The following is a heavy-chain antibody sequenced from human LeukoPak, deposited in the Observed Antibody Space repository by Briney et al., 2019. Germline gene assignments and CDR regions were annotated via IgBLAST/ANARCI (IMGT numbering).Heavy chain of an antibody. CDR1: GYTFTSYY. CDR2: INPSGGST. Sequence: GASVKVSCKASGYTFTSYYMHWVRQAPGQGLEWMGIINPSGGSTSYAQKFQGRVTMTRDTSTSTVYMELSSLRSEDTAVYYCAIGHYYDSSGYYRGDAFDIWGQGTMVTVSS. D-gene: IGHD3-22*01. V-gene: IGHV1-46*01. J-gene: IGHJ3*02. CDR3: AIGHYYDSSGYYRGDAFDI.